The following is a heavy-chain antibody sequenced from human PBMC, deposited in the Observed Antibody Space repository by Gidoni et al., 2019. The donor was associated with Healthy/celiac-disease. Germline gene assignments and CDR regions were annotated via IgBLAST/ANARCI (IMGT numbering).Heavy chain of an antibody. V-gene: IGHV3-30*18. D-gene: IGHD3-22*01. CDR2: ISYDGSNK. J-gene: IGHJ4*02. CDR3: AKEMYDSSGYLDY. Sequence: SCAASGFTFSSYGMHWVRQAPGKGLEWVAVISYDGSNKYYADSVKGRFTISRDNSKNTLYLQMNSLRAEDTAVYYCAKEMYDSSGYLDYWGQGTLVTVSS. CDR1: GFTFSSYG.